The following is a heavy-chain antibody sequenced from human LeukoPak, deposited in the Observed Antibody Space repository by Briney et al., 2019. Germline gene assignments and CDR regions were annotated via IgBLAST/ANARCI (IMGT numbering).Heavy chain of an antibody. V-gene: IGHV1-18*04. CDR1: GYTFTGYY. J-gene: IGHJ4*02. Sequence: ASVKVSCKASGYTFTGYYMHWVRQAPGQGLEWMGWISAYNGNTNYAQKLQGRVTMTTDTSTSTAYMELRSLRSDDTAVYYCARDCGGDCYSFALVFDYWGQGTLVTVS. CDR2: ISAYNGNT. CDR3: ARDCGGDCYSFALVFDY. D-gene: IGHD2-21*02.